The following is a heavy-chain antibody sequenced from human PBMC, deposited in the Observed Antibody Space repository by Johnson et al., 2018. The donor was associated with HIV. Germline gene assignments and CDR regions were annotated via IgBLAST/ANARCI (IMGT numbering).Heavy chain of an antibody. J-gene: IGHJ3*01. D-gene: IGHD4-23*01. V-gene: IGHV3-20*04. CDR1: GFTFDDFG. CDR3: ARSPGKDYGGNSGVFNV. Sequence: VYLLESGGGVVRPGGSLRLSCVASGFTFDDFGMGWVRQAPGKGLAWVSGINWNGCSTGYSASVKVRFTISRYNANNSLYLRMNSLRAEDTALYYCARSPGKDYGGNSGVFNVWGQGTMVTVSS. CDR2: INWNGCST.